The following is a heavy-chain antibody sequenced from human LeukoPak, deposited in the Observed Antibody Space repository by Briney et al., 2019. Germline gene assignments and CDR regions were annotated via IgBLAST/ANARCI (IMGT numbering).Heavy chain of an antibody. D-gene: IGHD3-22*01. V-gene: IGHV3-9*01. CDR1: GFTFDDYG. J-gene: IGHJ4*02. CDR3: ARSVPSYDSSGYYYVFDY. Sequence: GKSLRLSCAPSGFTFDDYGMHWVRQPPGKGLEWISGISWNGAYIRYADSVKGRFTISRDNAKNSLYLQMNSLRAEDTALYYCARSVPSYDSSGYYYVFDYWGQGTLVTVSS. CDR2: ISWNGAYI.